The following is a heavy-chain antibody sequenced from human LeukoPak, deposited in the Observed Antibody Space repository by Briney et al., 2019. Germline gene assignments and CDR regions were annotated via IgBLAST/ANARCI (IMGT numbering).Heavy chain of an antibody. D-gene: IGHD2-2*01. V-gene: IGHV4-30-2*01. J-gene: IGHJ2*01. CDR3: ARLAPRYCSSTSCYRNWYFDL. CDR2: IYHSGST. CDR1: GGSISSGGYY. Sequence: SETLSLTCTVSGGSISSGGYYWSWIRQHPGKGLEWIGYIYHSGSTYYNPSLKSRVTISVDRSKNQFSLKLSSVTAADTAVYYCARLAPRYCSSTSCYRNWYFDLWGRGTLVTVSS.